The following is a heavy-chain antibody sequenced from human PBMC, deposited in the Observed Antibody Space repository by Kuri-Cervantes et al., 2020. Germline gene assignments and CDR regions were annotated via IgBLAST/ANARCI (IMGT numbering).Heavy chain of an antibody. D-gene: IGHD2-15*01. V-gene: IGHV3-7*01. CDR2: INQDGSEK. CDR1: EFRFSSYW. J-gene: IGHJ4*02. Sequence: GGSLRLSCAASEFRFSSYWMSWVRQAPGKGLEWVANINQDGSEKYYVDSVEDRFIISRDNARNSLYLQMNSLRADDTAVYYCARGYCSGGTCYGGGFDYWGQGTLVTVSS. CDR3: ARGYCSGGTCYGGGFDY.